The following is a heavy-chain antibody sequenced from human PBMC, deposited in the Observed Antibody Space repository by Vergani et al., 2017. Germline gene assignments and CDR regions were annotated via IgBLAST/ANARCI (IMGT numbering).Heavy chain of an antibody. J-gene: IGHJ6*02. CDR2: ISAYNGNT. CDR3: ARDQSPAITRAPRYYYYYGMDV. Sequence: QVQLVQSGAEVKKPGASVKVSCKASGYTFTSYGIRWVRQAPGPGLEWMGWISAYNGNTNYAQKLQGRVTMTTDTSTSTAYMELRSLRSDDTAVYYCARDQSPAITRAPRYYYYYGMDVWGQGTTVTVSS. CDR1: GYTFTSYG. V-gene: IGHV1-18*01. D-gene: IGHD2-2*01.